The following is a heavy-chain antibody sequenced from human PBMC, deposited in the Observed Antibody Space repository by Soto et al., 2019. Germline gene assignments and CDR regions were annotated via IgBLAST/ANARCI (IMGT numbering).Heavy chain of an antibody. J-gene: IGHJ3*01. D-gene: IGHD3-3*01. V-gene: IGHV3-30*18. CDR3: AKEGRSYDDFWSGSVGSFDL. CDR2: ISYDGSNK. Sequence: QGQLVESGGDAVQSGRSLRLSCVGSGFTFSNHAIHWVRLAPGQGLEWVAYISYDGSNKAYGDSVQGRFTIYRDNSKNTVILEMKSLRAEDTGVFHCAKEGRSYDDFWSGSVGSFDLWGRGTTVTVSS. CDR1: GFTFSNHA.